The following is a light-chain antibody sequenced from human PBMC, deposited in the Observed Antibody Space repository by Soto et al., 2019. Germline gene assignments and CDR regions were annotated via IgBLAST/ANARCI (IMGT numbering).Light chain of an antibody. CDR3: GADHGSGSNFVV. CDR2: VGTGGIVG. V-gene: IGLV9-49*01. CDR1: SGYSNYK. Sequence: QAVVTQPPSASASLGASVTLTCTLSSGYSNYKVDWYQQRPGKGPRFVMRVGTGGIVGSKGDGIPDRFSVLGSGLNRYLTIKNIQEEDESDYHCGADHGSGSNFVVFGGGTKVT. J-gene: IGLJ2*01.